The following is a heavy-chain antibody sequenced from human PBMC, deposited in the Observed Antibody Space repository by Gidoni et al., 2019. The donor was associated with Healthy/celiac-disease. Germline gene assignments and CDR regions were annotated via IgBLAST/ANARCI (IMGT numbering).Heavy chain of an antibody. J-gene: IGHJ5*02. V-gene: IGHV4-4*07. CDR2: IYTSGST. CDR3: AREASTRITMIVKRGGNWFDP. Sequence: QVQLQESGPGLVKPSETLSLTCTVSGGSISSYYWSWIRQPAGKGLEWIGRIYTSGSTNYNPSLKSRVTMSVDTSKNQFSLKLSSVTAADTAVYYCAREASTRITMIVKRGGNWFDPLGPGNPGHRLL. CDR1: GGSISSYY. D-gene: IGHD3-22*01.